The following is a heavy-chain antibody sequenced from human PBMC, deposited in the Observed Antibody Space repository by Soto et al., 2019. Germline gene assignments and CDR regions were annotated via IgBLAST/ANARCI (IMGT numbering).Heavy chain of an antibody. CDR2: ISGRGTTT. CDR1: GFSFSSYT. J-gene: IGHJ6*02. Sequence: EVRLVESGGGFVQPGGSLRLSCEASGFSFSSYTMNWVRQAPGKGLEWVSFISGRGTTTYYADSVKGRFTVSRDNAKNSLYLEVTSLRDEDTAVYYCARLGYCSSVTCKYYFYYYGMDVWGQGPTVTVSS. CDR3: ARLGYCSSVTCKYYFYYYGMDV. D-gene: IGHD2-2*01. V-gene: IGHV3-48*02.